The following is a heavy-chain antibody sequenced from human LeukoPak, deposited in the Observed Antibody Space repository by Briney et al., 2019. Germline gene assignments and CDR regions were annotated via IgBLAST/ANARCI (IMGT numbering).Heavy chain of an antibody. J-gene: IGHJ4*02. CDR1: EFSVGSNY. CDR3: ARDPGYSYGVGY. V-gene: IGHV3-53*01. Sequence: GGSLRLSCAASEFSVGSNYMTWVRQAPGKGLEWVSVIYSGGSTYYADSVKGRFTISRDNSKNTLYLQMNSLRAEDTAVYYCARDPGYSYGVGYWGQGTLVTVSS. D-gene: IGHD5-18*01. CDR2: IYSGGST.